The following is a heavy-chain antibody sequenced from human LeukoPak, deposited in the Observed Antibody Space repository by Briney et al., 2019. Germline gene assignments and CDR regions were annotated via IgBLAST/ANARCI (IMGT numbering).Heavy chain of an antibody. CDR2: IYASTST. Sequence: SETLSLTCTVSGDSISNHTSYWTWIRQPAGKGLEWIGRIYASTSTSYNPSLKSRVTISVDTSKNQFSLKLRSVTAADTAVYYCARISSSNWYNERGAFDVWGQGTMVTVSS. CDR1: GDSISNHTSY. V-gene: IGHV4-61*02. D-gene: IGHD6-13*01. J-gene: IGHJ3*01. CDR3: ARISSSNWYNERGAFDV.